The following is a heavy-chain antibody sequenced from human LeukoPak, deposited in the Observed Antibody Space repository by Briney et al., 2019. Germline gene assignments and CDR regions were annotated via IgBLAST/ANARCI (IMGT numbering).Heavy chain of an antibody. CDR1: GFIFSNYG. CDR3: AKDRGGSGGYGMDV. J-gene: IGHJ6*01. CDR2: ISGSGPST. D-gene: IGHD2-15*01. V-gene: IGHV3-23*01. Sequence: GGSLRLSCAASGFIFSNYGMHWVRQAPGKGLEWVSGISGSGPSTHYADTVKGRFTISRDNSKNTLYVQMNSLRAEDTAVYYCAKDRGGSGGYGMDVWGQGTTVTVSS.